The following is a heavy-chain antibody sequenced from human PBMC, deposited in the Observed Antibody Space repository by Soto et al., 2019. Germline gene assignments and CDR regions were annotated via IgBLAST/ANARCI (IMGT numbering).Heavy chain of an antibody. CDR3: ARYPAGYYDSSGYSLDY. J-gene: IGHJ4*02. CDR2: IYYSGST. Sequence: PSETLSLTCTVSGGSISSGGYYWSWIRQHPGKGLEWIGYIYYSGSTYYKPSLKSRVTISVDTSKNQFSLKLSSVTAADTAVYYCARYPAGYYDSSGYSLDYWGQGTLVTV. V-gene: IGHV4-31*03. CDR1: GGSISSGGYY. D-gene: IGHD3-22*01.